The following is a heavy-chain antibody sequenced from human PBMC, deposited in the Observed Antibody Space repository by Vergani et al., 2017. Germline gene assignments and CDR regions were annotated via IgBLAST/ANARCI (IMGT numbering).Heavy chain of an antibody. D-gene: IGHD6-13*01. CDR3: ARGYGSSWYH. J-gene: IGHJ4*02. CDR1: GDRVSSNSAA. CDR2: TYYRSKWYN. Sequence: QVQLQQSGPGLEKLSQPLSLTCAISGDRVSSNSAAWNWIRQSPSRGLAWLGRTYYRSKWYNDSAVSVKSRITINPDTSKNQFYLQLNSGTPVDTAVYYCARGYGSSWYHWGQGTLVTVSS. V-gene: IGHV6-1*01.